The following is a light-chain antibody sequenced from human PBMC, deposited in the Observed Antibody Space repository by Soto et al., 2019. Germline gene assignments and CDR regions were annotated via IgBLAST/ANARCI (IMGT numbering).Light chain of an antibody. CDR2: GAT. J-gene: IGKJ1*01. CDR3: QKYGSSGT. V-gene: IGKV3-20*01. Sequence: EIVLTQSPGTLSLSPGERATLSCRASQSVSSSSLAWYQQRRGQAPRLLISGATSRATGIPDRFSGSGSGTDFSLTISSLEAGDLEVYYCQKYGSSGTFGQGTKVDI. CDR1: QSVSSSS.